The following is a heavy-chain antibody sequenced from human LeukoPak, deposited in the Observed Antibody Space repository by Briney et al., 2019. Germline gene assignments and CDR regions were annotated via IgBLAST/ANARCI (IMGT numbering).Heavy chain of an antibody. J-gene: IGHJ3*02. CDR1: GYTFTSYD. V-gene: IGHV1-8*01. CDR3: ARGGTLSAFDI. Sequence: ASVKVSCKASGYTFTSYDINWVRQATGQGREWMGWMNPNSVNTGYAQKFQGRVTMSRNTTISTAYMELSSLRSEGTAVYYCARGGTLSAFDIWGQGTMVSVSS. CDR2: MNPNSVNT. D-gene: IGHD1-1*01.